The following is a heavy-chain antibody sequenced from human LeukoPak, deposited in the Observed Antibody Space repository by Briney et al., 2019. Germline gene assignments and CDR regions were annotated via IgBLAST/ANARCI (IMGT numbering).Heavy chain of an antibody. J-gene: IGHJ4*02. V-gene: IGHV1-18*01. CDR1: VYTFTSYG. Sequence: ASVKVSCKASVYTFTSYGIGWVRQAPGQGLEWVGWISAYNGNTNYAQKLQGRVTMTTDTSTSTAYMELRSLRSDDTAVYYCARHSGSYLSGFDYWGQGTLVAVSS. CDR3: ARHSGSYLSGFDY. D-gene: IGHD3-10*01. CDR2: ISAYNGNT.